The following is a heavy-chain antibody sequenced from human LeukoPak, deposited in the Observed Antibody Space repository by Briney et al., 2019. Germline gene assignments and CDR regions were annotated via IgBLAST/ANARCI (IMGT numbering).Heavy chain of an antibody. CDR2: IYYTGST. CDR1: GGSISRNY. V-gene: IGHV4-59*08. D-gene: IGHD2-15*01. J-gene: IGHJ4*02. Sequence: SETLPLTCTVSGGSISRNYWNWIRQPPGKGLEWIGLIYYTGSTKYNPSLKSRVTISVDMSKNQFSLKVSSVTAADTAMYYCARGEFELLAPFGSWGQGTLVTVSS. CDR3: ARGEFELLAPFGS.